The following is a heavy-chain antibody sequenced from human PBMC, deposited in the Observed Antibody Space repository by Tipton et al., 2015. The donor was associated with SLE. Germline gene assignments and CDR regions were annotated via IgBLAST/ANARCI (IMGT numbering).Heavy chain of an antibody. Sequence: TLSLTCAVYGGSFSGYYWSWIRQPPGKGLEWIGEINHSGRTNYNPSLKSRVTISVDTSKNQFSLKLSSVTAADTAVYYCATDYDFWSGYLGYWGQGTLVTVSS. V-gene: IGHV4-34*01. CDR2: INHSGRT. CDR1: GGSFSGYY. CDR3: ATDYDFWSGYLGY. D-gene: IGHD3-3*01. J-gene: IGHJ4*02.